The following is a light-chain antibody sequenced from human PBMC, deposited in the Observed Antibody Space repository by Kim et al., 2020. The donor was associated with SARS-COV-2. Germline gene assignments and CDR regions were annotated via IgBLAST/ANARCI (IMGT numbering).Light chain of an antibody. J-gene: IGKJ3*01. Sequence: EIVLTQSPGTLSLSPGERGTLSCRASQSVSNSYLAWYQQKPGQAPRLLVYGASRRATGIPDRFSGSGSGTDFTLTISRVEPEDFAVYYWQQYDSSPFTFGPGTKVDIK. CDR3: QQYDSSPFT. CDR2: GAS. V-gene: IGKV3-20*01. CDR1: QSVSNSY.